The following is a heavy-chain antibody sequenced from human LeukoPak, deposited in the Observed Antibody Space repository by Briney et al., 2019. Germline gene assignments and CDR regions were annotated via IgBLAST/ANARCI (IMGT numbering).Heavy chain of an antibody. V-gene: IGHV3-74*01. J-gene: IGHJ5*02. Sequence: QAGGSLRLSCVASGFSLSGYWMYWVRQAPGKGLMYISRNNGDGSTTNYADVVKGRFTMSRDNVKNTLYLQMNSLRVEDTAVYYCARDPRNVGLAPWGQGTLVTVYS. D-gene: IGHD2-15*01. CDR3: ARDPRNVGLAP. CDR2: NNGDGSTT. CDR1: GFSLSGYW.